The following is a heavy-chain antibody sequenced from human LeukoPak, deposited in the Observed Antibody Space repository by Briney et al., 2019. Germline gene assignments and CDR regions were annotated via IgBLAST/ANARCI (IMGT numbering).Heavy chain of an antibody. CDR3: ARRGMVRGVTNWFDP. CDR2: INHSGST. J-gene: IGHJ5*02. D-gene: IGHD3-10*01. Sequence: PSETLSLTCAVYGGSFGGYYWSWIRQPPGKGLEWIGEINHSGSTNYNPSLKSRVTISVDTSKNQFSLKLSSATAADTAVYYCARRGMVRGVTNWFDPWGQGTLVTVSS. CDR1: GGSFGGYY. V-gene: IGHV4-34*01.